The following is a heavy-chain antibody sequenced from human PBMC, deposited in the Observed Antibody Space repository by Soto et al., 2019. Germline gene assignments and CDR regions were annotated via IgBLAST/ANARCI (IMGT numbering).Heavy chain of an antibody. CDR1: GFTFSGLG. Sequence: QVQLVESGGGVVQPGRSLRLSCAASGFTFSGLGMHWVRQAPGKGLEWVAVIRYDGSNIYYADAVKGRFTISRDNSNDTLYLKMNSLRAADTAVYYCARDGVGHNKFFGYFDYWGQGTLVTVSS. CDR2: IRYDGSNI. CDR3: ARDGVGHNKFFGYFDY. J-gene: IGHJ4*02. V-gene: IGHV3-33*01. D-gene: IGHD1-26*01.